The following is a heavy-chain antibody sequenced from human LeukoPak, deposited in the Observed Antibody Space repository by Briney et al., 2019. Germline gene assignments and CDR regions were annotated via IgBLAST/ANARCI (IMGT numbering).Heavy chain of an antibody. CDR3: ARVRFDDFWSGFKYFDY. V-gene: IGHV1-8*01. J-gene: IGHJ4*02. Sequence: ASVKVSCKASGYTFTSYDINWVRQATGQGLEWMGWMNPNSGNTGYAQKFQGRVTMTRNTSISTAYMELSSLRSEDTAVYYCARVRFDDFWSGFKYFDYWGQGTLVTVSS. CDR2: MNPNSGNT. D-gene: IGHD3-3*01. CDR1: GYTFTSYD.